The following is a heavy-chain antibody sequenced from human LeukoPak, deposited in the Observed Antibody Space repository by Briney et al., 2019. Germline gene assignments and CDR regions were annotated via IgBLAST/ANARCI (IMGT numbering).Heavy chain of an antibody. J-gene: IGHJ3*02. CDR3: ARRSSGYYHDAFDI. Sequence: GGSLRLSCAASGFTFSSYDMHWVRQATGKGLEWVSAIGTAGDTYYPGSVKGRSTISRENAKNSLYLQMNSLRAGDTAVYYCARRSSGYYHDAFDIWGQGTMVTVSS. CDR2: IGTAGDT. V-gene: IGHV3-13*01. CDR1: GFTFSSYD. D-gene: IGHD3-22*01.